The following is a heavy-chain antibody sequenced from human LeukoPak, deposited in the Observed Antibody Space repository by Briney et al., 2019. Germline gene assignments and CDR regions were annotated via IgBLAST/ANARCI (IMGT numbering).Heavy chain of an antibody. CDR3: AKGFLSHSCSGDCYSFDY. J-gene: IGHJ4*02. V-gene: IGHV3-23*01. CDR1: GFTFSNYA. Sequence: GGSLRLSCAASGFTFSNYAMSWVSQAPGKGLEWVSGISGGGGSTYYAVSVKGRFAIFRDNSKNTLHLQMNSLRAEDSAVYYCAKGFLSHSCSGDCYSFDYWGQGTLVTVSS. CDR2: ISGGGGST. D-gene: IGHD2-21*02.